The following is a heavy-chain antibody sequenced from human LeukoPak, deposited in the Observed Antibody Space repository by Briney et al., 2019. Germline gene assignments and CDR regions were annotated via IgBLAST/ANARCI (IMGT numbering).Heavy chain of an antibody. CDR1: GGTFSSYA. Sequence: SVKVSCKASGGTFSSYAISWVRQAPGQGLEWMGGIIPIFGTANYAQKLQGRVTMTTDTSTSTAYMELRSLRSDDTAVYYCARVKNWFDPWGQGTLVTVSS. CDR2: IIPIFGTA. V-gene: IGHV1-69*05. CDR3: ARVKNWFDP. J-gene: IGHJ5*02.